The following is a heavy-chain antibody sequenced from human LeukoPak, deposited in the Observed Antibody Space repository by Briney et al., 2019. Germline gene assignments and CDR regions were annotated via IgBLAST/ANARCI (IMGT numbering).Heavy chain of an antibody. CDR2: ISPTAFYT. CDR1: GFTFNKFY. J-gene: IGHJ4*02. CDR3: ARDPSYGGHSDDI. D-gene: IGHD4-23*01. Sequence: GRSLRLSCEASGFTFNKFYMSWVRQAPGKGLEWISSISPTAFYTFYLDSVKGRFTISRDNAKNSLYLEMSNLRVEDTAVYYCARDPSYGGHSDDIWGQGTLVTASS. V-gene: IGHV3-11*01.